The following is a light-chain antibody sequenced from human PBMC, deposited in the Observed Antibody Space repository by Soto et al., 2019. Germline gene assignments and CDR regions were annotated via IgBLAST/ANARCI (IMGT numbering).Light chain of an antibody. Sequence: EIVMTQSPATLSVSPGERATLSCRASQSVSSNLAWYQQKPGQAPRLLIYCASTRATGIPARFSGSRSGTEFTLTISSLQSEDLAVYYCQQYNNWPYTFGQGTKLEIK. CDR3: QQYNNWPYT. CDR2: CAS. CDR1: QSVSSN. J-gene: IGKJ2*01. V-gene: IGKV3-15*01.